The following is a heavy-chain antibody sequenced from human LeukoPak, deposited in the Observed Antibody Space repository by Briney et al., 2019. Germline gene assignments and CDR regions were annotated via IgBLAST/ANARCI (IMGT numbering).Heavy chain of an antibody. D-gene: IGHD3-22*01. CDR3: ANAGSDTMRGY. Sequence: GGSLRLSCAASGFIFSAHATTWVRQAPGKGLEWVSGISGGGTFYADPVKGRFTISRDNSKNTLYLHMNSLRVEDTAVYYCANAGSDTMRGYWGQGTLVTVSS. CDR1: GFIFSAHA. J-gene: IGHJ4*02. CDR2: ISGGGT. V-gene: IGHV3-23*01.